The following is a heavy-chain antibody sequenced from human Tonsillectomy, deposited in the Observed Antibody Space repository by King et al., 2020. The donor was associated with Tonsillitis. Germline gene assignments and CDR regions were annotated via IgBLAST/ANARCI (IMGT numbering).Heavy chain of an antibody. D-gene: IGHD3-22*01. CDR3: ATGGEGSGYLPSHY. CDR1: GFTFSTSW. Sequence: VQLVESGGGLVQPGGSLRLSCAASGFTFSTSWMTWVRQATGKGLEWVANIKEDGGEKTNVNSVKGRFTISRDNAKNSVYLQMNSLRVEATAVYYCATGGEGSGYLPSHYWGQGTLVTVSS. CDR2: IKEDGGEK. V-gene: IGHV3-7*03. J-gene: IGHJ4*02.